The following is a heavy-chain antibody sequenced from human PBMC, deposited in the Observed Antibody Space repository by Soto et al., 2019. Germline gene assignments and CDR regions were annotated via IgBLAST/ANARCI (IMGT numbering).Heavy chain of an antibody. Sequence: QVQLVQSGAEEKKPGASVKVSCKASGYTFTSYAMHWVRQAPGQRLEWMGWNNAGNGNTKYSQKFQGRVTITRDTAASTAYMELRRLRSEDTAVYYCASSIVVVTALDYWGQGTLVTVSS. D-gene: IGHD2-21*02. V-gene: IGHV1-3*05. CDR2: NNAGNGNT. CDR3: ASSIVVVTALDY. CDR1: GYTFTSYA. J-gene: IGHJ4*02.